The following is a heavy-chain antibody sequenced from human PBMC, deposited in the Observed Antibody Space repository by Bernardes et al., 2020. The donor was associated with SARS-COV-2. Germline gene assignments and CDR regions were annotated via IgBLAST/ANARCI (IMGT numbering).Heavy chain of an antibody. D-gene: IGHD6-6*01. Sequence: SETLSLTCTVSGGSISSGGYYWSWIRQHPGKGLEWIGYIYYSGSTYYNPSLKSRVTISVDTSKNQFSLKLSSVTAADTAVYYCAGFSIAARHLFDYWGQGTLVTVSS. CDR1: GGSISSGGYY. CDR3: AGFSIAARHLFDY. CDR2: IYYSGST. V-gene: IGHV4-31*03. J-gene: IGHJ4*02.